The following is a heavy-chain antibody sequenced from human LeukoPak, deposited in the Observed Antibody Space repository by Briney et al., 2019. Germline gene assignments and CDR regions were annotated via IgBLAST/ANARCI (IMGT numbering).Heavy chain of an antibody. V-gene: IGHV4-59*08. D-gene: IGHD3-10*01. J-gene: IGHJ4*02. CDR1: VGSISSYY. CDR3: ARLVTMVRGVIRRGYYFDY. CDR2: IYYSGST. Sequence: SETLSLTCTVSVGSISSYYWSWIRPPPGKGLEWIGYIYYSGSTNYNPSRKSRVTISVDTSKNQFSLKLSSVTAADTAVYYCARLVTMVRGVIRRGYYFDYWGQGTLVTVSS.